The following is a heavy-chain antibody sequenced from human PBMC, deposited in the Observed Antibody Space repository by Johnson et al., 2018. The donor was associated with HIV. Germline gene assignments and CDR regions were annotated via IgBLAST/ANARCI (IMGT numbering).Heavy chain of an antibody. Sequence: QMLLVESGGGLVKPGGSLRLSCAASGFTFSDYYMHWVRQAPGKGLQWVADISYDGTNKHYGDYLKGRFTVSRDNSKNTLYLQMNSLRAEDTAVYYCARDAHRTDDAFDIWGQGTMVTVSS. CDR2: ISYDGTNK. V-gene: IGHV3-30*03. CDR3: ARDAHRTDDAFDI. D-gene: IGHD1-14*01. J-gene: IGHJ3*02. CDR1: GFTFSDYY.